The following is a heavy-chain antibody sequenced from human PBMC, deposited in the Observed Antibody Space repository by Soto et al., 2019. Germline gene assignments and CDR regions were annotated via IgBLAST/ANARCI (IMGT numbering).Heavy chain of an antibody. CDR1: GFTFSSYW. CDR3: ARDQYYYDSSVCDY. D-gene: IGHD3-22*01. CDR2: IKQDGSEK. J-gene: IGHJ4*02. V-gene: IGHV3-7*03. Sequence: PGGSLRLSCAASGFTFSSYWMSWVRQAPGKGLEWVANIKQDGSEKYYVDSVKGRFTISRDNAKNSLYLQMNSLRAEDTAVYYCARDQYYYDSSVCDYWGQGTLVTVSS.